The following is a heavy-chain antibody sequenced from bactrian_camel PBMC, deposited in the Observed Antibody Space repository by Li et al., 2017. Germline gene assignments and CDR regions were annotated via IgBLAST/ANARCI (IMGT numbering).Heavy chain of an antibody. D-gene: IGHD6*01. CDR2: IDSDGRT. J-gene: IGHJ4*01. Sequence: HVQLVESGGGSVQAGGSLRLSCAVSGYLYNTYCMAWFRQGTGNAREGVAAIDSDGRTTYVDSVKGRFTISRDSAKNTVYLQMNNLQPEDTATYYCAEGRGSRGEHCYSLNYWGQGTQVTVS. V-gene: IGHV3S53*01. CDR3: AEGRGSRGEHCYSLNY. CDR1: GYLYNTYC.